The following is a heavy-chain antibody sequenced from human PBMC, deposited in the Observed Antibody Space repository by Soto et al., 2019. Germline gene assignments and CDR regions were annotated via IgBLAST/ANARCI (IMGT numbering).Heavy chain of an antibody. CDR3: ARDYYGSDY. Sequence: QVQLVESGGGVVQPGRSLRLSCGAYGFTFSSDGMHRDRQATGKGREWVAVIWYDGRNKYYAESVKGRFTISSDNSKNTLYLQINSLRADDTAVYYCARDYYGSDYWCDGALITDFS. J-gene: IGHJ4*01. D-gene: IGHD3-10*01. V-gene: IGHV3-33*01. CDR1: GFTFSSDG. CDR2: IWYDGRNK.